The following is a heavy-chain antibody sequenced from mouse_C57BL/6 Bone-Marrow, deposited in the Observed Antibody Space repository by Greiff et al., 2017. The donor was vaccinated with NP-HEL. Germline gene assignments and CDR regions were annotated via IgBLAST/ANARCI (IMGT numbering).Heavy chain of an antibody. CDR3: ARTYGSSYNYFDY. D-gene: IGHD1-1*01. J-gene: IGHJ2*01. CDR2: ISYSGST. CDR1: GYSITSDY. V-gene: IGHV3-8*01. Sequence: DVMLVESGPGLAKPSQTLSLTCSVTGYSITSDYWNWIRKFPGNKLEYMGYISYSGSTYYNPSLKSRISITRDTSKNQYYLQLNSVTTEDTATYYCARTYGSSYNYFDYWGQGTTLTVSS.